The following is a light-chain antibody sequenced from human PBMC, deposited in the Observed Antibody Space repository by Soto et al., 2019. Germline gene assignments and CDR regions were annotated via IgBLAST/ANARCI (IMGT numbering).Light chain of an antibody. Sequence: IQMTQSHSSLSASVGDRFTITCRASQSISSYLNWYQQKPGKAPKLLIYAASSLQSGVPSRFSGSGSGTDFTLTISSLQPEDFATYYCQQSYSTWTFGQGTKVAIK. J-gene: IGKJ1*01. CDR3: QQSYSTWT. CDR1: QSISSY. CDR2: AAS. V-gene: IGKV1-39*01.